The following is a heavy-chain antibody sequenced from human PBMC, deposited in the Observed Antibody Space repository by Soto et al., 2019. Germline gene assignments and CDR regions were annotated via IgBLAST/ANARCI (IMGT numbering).Heavy chain of an antibody. CDR2: IIPIFGTA. V-gene: IGHV1-69*13. CDR3: ASGYYYDSSGYFNFDY. J-gene: IGHJ4*02. D-gene: IGHD3-22*01. CDR1: GGTFSSYA. Sequence: SVKVSCKASGGTFSSYAISWVRQAPGQGLEWMGGIIPIFGTANYAQKFQGRVTITADESTSTAYMELSSLRSEDTAVYYCASGYYYDSSGYFNFDYWGQGTLVTVSS.